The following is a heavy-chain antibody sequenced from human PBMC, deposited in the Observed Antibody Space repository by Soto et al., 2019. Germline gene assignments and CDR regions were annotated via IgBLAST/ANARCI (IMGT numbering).Heavy chain of an antibody. V-gene: IGHV3-15*01. CDR3: SPVLPRAYCGGDCYSAFDY. J-gene: IGHJ4*02. Sequence: GGSLRLSCAASGFTFSNAWMSWVRQAPGKGLEWVGRIKSKTDGGTTDYPAPVKGRFTISRDDSKNTLYLQMNSLKTADTAVYYCSPVLPRAYCGGDCYSAFDYWGQGTLVTVSS. CDR2: IKSKTDGGTT. CDR1: GFTFSNAW. D-gene: IGHD2-21*02.